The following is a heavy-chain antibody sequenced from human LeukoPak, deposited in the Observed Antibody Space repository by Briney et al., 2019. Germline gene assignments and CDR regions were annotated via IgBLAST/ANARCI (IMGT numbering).Heavy chain of an antibody. CDR2: IYPGDSDT. CDR1: GYSFTSFW. J-gene: IGHJ3*02. Sequence: GESLNISCQGSGYSFTSFWIAWVRQLPGKGLEWMGIIYPGDSDTRYSPSSQGQVTISADKSISTAYLQWSSLKAPDTAMYYCARWSPDYYDSSLDAFDIWGQGTMVTVS. CDR3: ARWSPDYYDSSLDAFDI. V-gene: IGHV5-51*01. D-gene: IGHD3-22*01.